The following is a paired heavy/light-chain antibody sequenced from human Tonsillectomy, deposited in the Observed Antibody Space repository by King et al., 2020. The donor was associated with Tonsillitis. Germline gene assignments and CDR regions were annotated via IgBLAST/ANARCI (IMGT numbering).Light chain of an antibody. CDR3: QQRSDWPPA. CDR2: DTS. Sequence: EIVLTQSPATLSLSPGERATLSCRASQSVSSYLAWYQQKPGQAPRLLIYDTSNRATGIPARFSGSGSGTDFTLTISSLEPEDFAVYYCQQRSDWPPAFGGGTKVEIK. V-gene: IGKV3-11*01. J-gene: IGKJ4*01. CDR1: QSVSSY.
Heavy chain of an antibody. CDR1: GFTFSNYG. CDR3: ARPEVTPPNYYYYGMDV. Sequence: QVQLAESGGGVVQPGRSLRLSCAASGFTFSNYGMHWVRQAPGKGLEWVAVISYDGSNKYYADSVKGRFNISRDNSKNTLYLQMNSLRAEDTAVYYCARPEVTPPNYYYYGMDVWGQGTTVTVSS. V-gene: IGHV3-33*05. J-gene: IGHJ6*02. CDR2: ISYDGSNK. D-gene: IGHD4-4*01.